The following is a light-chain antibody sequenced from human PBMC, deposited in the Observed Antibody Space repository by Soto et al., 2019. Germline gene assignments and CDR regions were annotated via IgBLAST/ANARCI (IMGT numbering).Light chain of an antibody. CDR1: QDIRNF. Sequence: DIQMTQSPTSLSASVGDRVTITCRASQDIRNFVAWYQQKPGKASKLLIYAASTLQSGVPSRFSGSGSGTDFTPTINSLQPEDVATYSCQKYSSVPVFGPGTKVEIK. CDR2: AAS. V-gene: IGKV1-27*01. J-gene: IGKJ3*01. CDR3: QKYSSVPV.